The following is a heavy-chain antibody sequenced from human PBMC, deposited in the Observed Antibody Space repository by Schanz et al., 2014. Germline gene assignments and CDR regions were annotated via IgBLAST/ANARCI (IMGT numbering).Heavy chain of an antibody. D-gene: IGHD1-1*01. CDR2: IYYSGST. CDR1: GGSLSSGAYS. Sequence: QVQLQESGPRLVKPSQTLSLTCTVSGGSLSSGAYSWSWIRQPPGKGLEWIVYIYYSGSTYYNPSLKSRVTISVYTTKTQFSLKLSSVTAADTAVYYCARGGRTTYNYYYGMDVWGQGTTVTVSS. CDR3: ARGGRTTYNYYYGMDV. J-gene: IGHJ6*02. V-gene: IGHV4-30-4*07.